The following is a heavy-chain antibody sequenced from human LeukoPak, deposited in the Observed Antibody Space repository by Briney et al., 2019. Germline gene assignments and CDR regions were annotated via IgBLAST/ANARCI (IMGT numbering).Heavy chain of an antibody. CDR1: GLTFTDHY. V-gene: IGHV1-18*04. CDR3: ARDLRVGDFVDY. Sequence: ASVRVSCKASGLTFTDHYMHWVRQAPGQGLEWMGWISAYNGNTNYAQKLQGRVTMTTDTSTSTAYMELRSLRSDDTAVYYCARDLRVGDFVDYWGQGTLVTVSS. D-gene: IGHD2-21*02. CDR2: ISAYNGNT. J-gene: IGHJ4*02.